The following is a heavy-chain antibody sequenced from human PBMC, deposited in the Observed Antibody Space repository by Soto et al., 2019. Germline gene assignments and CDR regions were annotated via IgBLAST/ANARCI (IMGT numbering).Heavy chain of an antibody. Sequence: SETLSLTCTVSGGSISSSSYYWGWIRQPPGKGLEWIGSIYYSGSTYYNPSLKSRVTISVDTSKDQFSLKLSSETAADTAVYYCARHVDTAIIYFDYWGQGTLVTVSS. CDR3: ARHVDTAIIYFDY. CDR1: GGSISSSSYY. V-gene: IGHV4-39*01. J-gene: IGHJ4*02. D-gene: IGHD5-18*01. CDR2: IYYSGST.